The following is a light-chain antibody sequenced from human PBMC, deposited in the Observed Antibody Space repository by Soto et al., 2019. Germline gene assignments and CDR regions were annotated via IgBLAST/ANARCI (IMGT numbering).Light chain of an antibody. CDR3: QQSQRPPYT. J-gene: IGKJ2*01. V-gene: IGKV1-39*01. CDR1: ESITGY. Sequence: ISVTQSPSSLSGSVGDRVIITCRASESITGYLNWYQQKPGKAPKLLISDVSVLESGVSPRFRGTGSGREFTLTIDSLQPEDAATYYCQQSQRPPYTFGQGT. CDR2: DVS.